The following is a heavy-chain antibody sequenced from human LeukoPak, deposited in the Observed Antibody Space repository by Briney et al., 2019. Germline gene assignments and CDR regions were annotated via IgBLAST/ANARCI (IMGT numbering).Heavy chain of an antibody. V-gene: IGHV4-31*03. CDR1: GDSITSAGYY. Sequence: SETLSLTCTVSGDSITSAGYYWTWVRQYPGKGLEWIGYIYNAGSTYYNPSLKSRVTTSLDTSKNQFSLRLSSLSAADTAVYYCARVVAATIYQFDHWGQGTLVTVSS. J-gene: IGHJ4*02. CDR3: ARVVAATIYQFDH. CDR2: IYNAGST. D-gene: IGHD2-15*01.